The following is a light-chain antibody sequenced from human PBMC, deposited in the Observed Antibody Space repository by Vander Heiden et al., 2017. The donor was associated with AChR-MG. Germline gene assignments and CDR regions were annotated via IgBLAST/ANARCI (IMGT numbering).Light chain of an antibody. Sequence: QSALTQPRPVSGSPGQSVTISCTGTSNDVGAYKYVSWYQQRPGKAPQVTIYDVTERPSGVPDRFSGSKSGNTASLTISGLQAEDEADYYCFSYAGSYTWVFGGGTKLTVL. J-gene: IGLJ3*02. V-gene: IGLV2-11*01. CDR1: SNDVGAYKY. CDR3: FSYAGSYTWV. CDR2: DVT.